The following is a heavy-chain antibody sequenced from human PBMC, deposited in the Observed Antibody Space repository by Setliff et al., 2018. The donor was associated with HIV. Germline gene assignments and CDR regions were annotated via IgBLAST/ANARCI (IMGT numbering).Heavy chain of an antibody. CDR2: INSDGSII. V-gene: IGHV3-74*01. J-gene: IGHJ3*02. CDR3: VKDYVVRGGKWDAFHI. D-gene: IGHD3-10*01. CDR1: GASIRNGFYY. Sequence: PSETLSLTCTASGASIRNGFYYWHWIRQPPGKGLEWVSYINSDGSIITYGESVKGRFTISRDNAKNSLYLQMNSLRLEDTALYHCVKDYVVRGGKWDAFHIWGQGTVVTVSS.